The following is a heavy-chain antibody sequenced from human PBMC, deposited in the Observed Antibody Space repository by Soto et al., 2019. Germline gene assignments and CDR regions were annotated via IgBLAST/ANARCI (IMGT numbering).Heavy chain of an antibody. CDR1: GYTFTSYD. CDR3: AAAYCSSTSCYMGYYYGMDV. CDR2: MNPNSGNT. D-gene: IGHD2-2*02. Sequence: ASVKVSCKASGYTFTSYDINWVRQATGQGLEWMGWMNPNSGNTGYAQKFQGRVTMTRNTSIGTAYMELSSLRSEDTAVYYCAAAYCSSTSCYMGYYYGMDVWGQGTTVTVSS. V-gene: IGHV1-8*01. J-gene: IGHJ6*02.